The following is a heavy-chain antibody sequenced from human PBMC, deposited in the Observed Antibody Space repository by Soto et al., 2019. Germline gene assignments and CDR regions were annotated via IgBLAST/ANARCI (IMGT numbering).Heavy chain of an antibody. J-gene: IGHJ5*01. D-gene: IGHD2-2*02. CDR2: IIPIFGTA. CDR3: ASRYCSSTRCYRGDNWFGP. V-gene: IGHV1-69*13. CDR1: GGTFSSYA. Sequence: ASVKSSCKASGGTFSSYAISWVRQAPGQGLEWMGGIIPIFGTANYAQKFQGRVTITADESTSTAYMELSSLISEDTAGSYCASRYCSSTRCYRGDNWFGPWGQGTMVSVSS.